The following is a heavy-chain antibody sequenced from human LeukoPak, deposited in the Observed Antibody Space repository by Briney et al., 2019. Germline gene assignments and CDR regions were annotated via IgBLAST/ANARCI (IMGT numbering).Heavy chain of an antibody. CDR3: ARAGGCSGGSCYNHESGAFDI. CDR2: IYSGGST. V-gene: IGHV3-66*01. Sequence: PGGSLRLSCAASGFTVSSNYMSWVRQAPGKGLEWVSVIYSGGSTYYADSVKGRFTISRDNSKNTLYLQMNSLRAEDTAVYYCARAGGCSGGSCYNHESGAFDIWGQGTMVTVSS. J-gene: IGHJ3*02. D-gene: IGHD2-15*01. CDR1: GFTVSSNY.